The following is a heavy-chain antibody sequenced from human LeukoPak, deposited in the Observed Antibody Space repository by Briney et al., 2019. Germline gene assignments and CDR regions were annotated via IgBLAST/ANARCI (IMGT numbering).Heavy chain of an antibody. CDR2: ISWDGGST. J-gene: IGHJ3*02. CDR1: GFTFDDYA. Sequence: PGGSLRLSCAASGFTFDDYAMHWVRQAPGKGLERVSLISWDGGSTYYADSVKGRFTISRDNSKNSLYLQMNSLRAEDTALYYCAEDILSGAALTAFDIWGQGTMVTVSS. V-gene: IGHV3-43D*03. D-gene: IGHD3-3*01. CDR3: AEDILSGAALTAFDI.